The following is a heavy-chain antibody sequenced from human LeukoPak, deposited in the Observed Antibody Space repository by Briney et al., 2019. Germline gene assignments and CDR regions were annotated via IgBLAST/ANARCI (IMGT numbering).Heavy chain of an antibody. V-gene: IGHV1-18*01. D-gene: IGHD3-9*01. CDR2: ISAYNGNT. CDR3: ARGHGGGSVLRYFDWLPAKYYYYYYGMDV. CDR1: GYTFTSYG. J-gene: IGHJ6*02. Sequence: ASVKVSCKASGYTFTSYGISWVRQAPGQGLEWMGWISAYNGNTNYAQKLQGRVTMTTDTSTSTAYMELRSLRSDDTAVYYCARGHGGGSVLRYFDWLPAKYYYYYYGMDVWGQGTTVTVSS.